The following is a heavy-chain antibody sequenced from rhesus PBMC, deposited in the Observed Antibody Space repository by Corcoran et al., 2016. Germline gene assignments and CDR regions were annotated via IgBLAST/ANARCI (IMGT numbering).Heavy chain of an antibody. J-gene: IGHJ4*01. V-gene: IGHV4-65*01. Sequence: QVQLQESGPGLVKPSETLSLTCAVSGGSVSSSNWWCWSRKPPGKGLEWIGYISGSSGSTYYNPSRKCRVTISTDTSKNQFSLRLSSVTAADTAVYYCASGPANFDYWGQGVLVTVSS. CDR3: ASGPANFDY. CDR1: GGSVSSSNW. CDR2: ISGSSGST.